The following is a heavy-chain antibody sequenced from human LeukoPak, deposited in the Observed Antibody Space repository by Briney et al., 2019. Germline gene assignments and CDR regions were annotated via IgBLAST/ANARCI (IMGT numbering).Heavy chain of an antibody. V-gene: IGHV1-69*02. CDR3: ASLLGYCSGTSCAYGMDV. J-gene: IGHJ6*02. CDR1: GGTFSSYT. D-gene: IGHD2-2*01. CDR2: IIPTLGIA. Sequence: GASVKVSCKASGGTFSSYTISWVRQAPGQGLEWMGRIIPTLGIANYAQKFQGRVTITADKSTSTAYMELSSLRSEDTAVYYCASLLGYCSGTSCAYGMDVWGQGTSVTVSS.